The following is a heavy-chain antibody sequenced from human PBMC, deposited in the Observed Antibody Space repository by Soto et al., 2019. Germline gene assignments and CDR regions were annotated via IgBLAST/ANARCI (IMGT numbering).Heavy chain of an antibody. Sequence: QVQLQESGPGLVKPSETLSLTCTVSGGSISSYYWSWIRQPPGKGLEWIGYIYYSGSTNYNPSLTSRVTISVDTSKNQFSLKLSSVTAADTAVYYCARDGSYGDYGDFDYWGQGPMVTDSS. J-gene: IGHJ4*02. CDR1: GGSISSYY. CDR2: IYYSGST. CDR3: ARDGSYGDYGDFDY. V-gene: IGHV4-59*01. D-gene: IGHD4-17*01.